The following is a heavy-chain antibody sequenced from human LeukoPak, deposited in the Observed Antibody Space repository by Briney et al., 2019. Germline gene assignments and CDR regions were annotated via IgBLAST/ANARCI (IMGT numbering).Heavy chain of an antibody. V-gene: IGHV4-59*01. Sequence: SETLSLTCIVSGGAISSYYWSWIRQPPGKGLEWIGYIYYSGSTNYNPSLKSRVTISVDTSKNQFSLKLSSVTAADTAVYYCARGLMMAVAGRGEFHYWGQGTLVNVSS. CDR2: IYYSGST. J-gene: IGHJ4*02. D-gene: IGHD6-13*01. CDR1: GGAISSYY. CDR3: ARGLMMAVAGRGEFHY.